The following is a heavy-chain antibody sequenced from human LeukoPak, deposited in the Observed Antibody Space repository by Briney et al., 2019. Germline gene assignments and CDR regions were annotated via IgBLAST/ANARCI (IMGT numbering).Heavy chain of an antibody. CDR1: GGSISSGGYY. V-gene: IGHV4-31*03. CDR2: IYYSGST. J-gene: IGHJ4*02. D-gene: IGHD6-6*01. CDR3: ARDWSYSSSSYFDY. Sequence: TSETLSLTCTVSGGSISSGGYYWSWIRQHPGKGLEWIGYIYYSGSTYYNPSFKSRVTISVDTSKNQFSLKLSSVTAADTAVYYCARDWSYSSSSYFDYWGQGTLVTVSS.